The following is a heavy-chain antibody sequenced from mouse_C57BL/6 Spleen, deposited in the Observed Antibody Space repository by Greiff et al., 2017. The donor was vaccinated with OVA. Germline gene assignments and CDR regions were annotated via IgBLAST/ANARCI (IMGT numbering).Heavy chain of an antibody. D-gene: IGHD2-4*01. V-gene: IGHV1-26*01. Sequence: EVQLQQSGPELVKPGASVKISCKASGYTFTDYYMNWVKQSHGKSLEWIGDINPNNGGTSYNQKFKGKATLTVDKSSSTAYMELRSLTSEDSAVYYCARRGGLRRDYYAMDDWGQGTSVTVSS. J-gene: IGHJ4*01. CDR2: INPNNGGT. CDR1: GYTFTDYY. CDR3: ARRGGLRRDYYAMDD.